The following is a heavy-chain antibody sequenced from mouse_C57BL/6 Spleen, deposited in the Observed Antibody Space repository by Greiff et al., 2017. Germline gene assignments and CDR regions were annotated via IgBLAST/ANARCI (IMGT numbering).Heavy chain of an antibody. D-gene: IGHD2-2*01. Sequence: VQLQQSGAELSRPGASVKLSCKASGYTFTSSGISWVKQRTGQGLEWIGEIYPRSGNTYYNEKFKGKATLTADKSSSTAYMELRSLTSEDSAVYFCARGGLRRDLDYWGQGTSVTVSS. V-gene: IGHV1-81*01. CDR2: IYPRSGNT. J-gene: IGHJ4*01. CDR3: ARGGLRRDLDY. CDR1: GYTFTSSG.